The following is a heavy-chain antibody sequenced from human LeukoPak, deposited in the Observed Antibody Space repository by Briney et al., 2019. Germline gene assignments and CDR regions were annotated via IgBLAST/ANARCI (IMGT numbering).Heavy chain of an antibody. CDR3: TRGWDSGSHFDY. J-gene: IGHJ4*02. V-gene: IGHV3-48*03. CDR1: GITFSNYE. CDR2: INGRGRST. D-gene: IGHD1-26*01. Sequence: GGSLRLSCVASGITFSNYEMNWVRQTPGKGLEWISFINGRGRSTSYADSVKGRFTISRDNAKNSLYLQMSSLRAEDTAVYYCTRGWDSGSHFDYWGQGTLVTVSS.